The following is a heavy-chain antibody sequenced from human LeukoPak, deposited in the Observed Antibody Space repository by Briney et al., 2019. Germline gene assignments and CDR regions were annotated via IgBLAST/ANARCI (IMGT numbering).Heavy chain of an antibody. CDR1: GGCFSGDY. Sequence: PSETLSLTCAVYGGCFSGDYWSWIRQPPGKGLEWIGEINHSGSTNYNPSLKSRVTISVDTSKNQFSLKLSSVTAADTAVYYCAGLIVVVPAAIPSWGQGTLVTVSS. CDR3: AGLIVVVPAAIPS. J-gene: IGHJ4*02. V-gene: IGHV4-34*01. CDR2: INHSGST. D-gene: IGHD2-2*02.